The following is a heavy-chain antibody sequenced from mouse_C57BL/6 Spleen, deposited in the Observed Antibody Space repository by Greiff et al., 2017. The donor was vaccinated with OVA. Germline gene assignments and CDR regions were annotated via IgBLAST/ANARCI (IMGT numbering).Heavy chain of an antibody. CDR2: IDPSDSYT. CDR1: GYTFTSYW. D-gene: IGHD1-1*01. V-gene: IGHV1-50*01. Sequence: QVQLQQPGAELVKPGASVKLSCKASGYTFTSYWMQWVKQRPGQGLEWIGEIDPSDSYTNYNQKFKGKATLTVDTSSSTAYMQLSSLTSEDSAVYYCASDYGSSYGDYWGQGTTLTVSS. CDR3: ASDYGSSYGDY. J-gene: IGHJ2*01.